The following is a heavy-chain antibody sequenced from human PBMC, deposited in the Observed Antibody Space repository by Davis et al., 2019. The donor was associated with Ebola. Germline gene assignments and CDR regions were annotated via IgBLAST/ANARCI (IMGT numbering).Heavy chain of an antibody. CDR2: INPNSGGGT. CDR3: ARGGIHRVSEYFQF. CDR1: GDSLSGYF. J-gene: IGHJ1*01. Sequence: ASVKVSCKASGDSLSGYFMYWVRQAPGQGLEWMGRINPNSGGGTHSAQKFQGRISMTRDTSISTDYMELSGLTSDDTAVYYCARGGIHRVSEYFQFWGQGTRVTVSS. V-gene: IGHV1-2*06. D-gene: IGHD3-16*01.